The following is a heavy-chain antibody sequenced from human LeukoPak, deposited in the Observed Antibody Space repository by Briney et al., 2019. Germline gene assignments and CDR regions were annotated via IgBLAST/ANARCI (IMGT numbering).Heavy chain of an antibody. V-gene: IGHV4-59*01. CDR2: IYYSGST. CDR3: ARSGAVAGTGDWFDP. CDR1: GGSISSYY. J-gene: IGHJ5*02. Sequence: SETLSLTCTVSGGSISSYYWSWIRQPPGKGLEWIGYIYYSGSTNYNPSLKRRVTISVDTSKNQFSLKLSSVTAADTAVYYCARSGAVAGTGDWFDPWGQGTLVTVSS. D-gene: IGHD6-19*01.